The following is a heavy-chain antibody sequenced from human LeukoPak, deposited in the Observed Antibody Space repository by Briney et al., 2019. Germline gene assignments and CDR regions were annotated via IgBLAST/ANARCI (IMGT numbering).Heavy chain of an antibody. V-gene: IGHV3-23*01. D-gene: IGHD7-27*01. CDR2: ISGSGGST. CDR1: GFSCSSYA. Sequence: PGGSLRLSCAASGFSCSSYAMSWVRQAPGKGLEWVSAISGSGGSTYYADSVKGRFTISRDNSKNTLYLQMNSLRAEDTAVYYCAKTDGDSEIPWHGMDDWGQGTTVTVSS. CDR3: AKTDGDSEIPWHGMDD. J-gene: IGHJ6*02.